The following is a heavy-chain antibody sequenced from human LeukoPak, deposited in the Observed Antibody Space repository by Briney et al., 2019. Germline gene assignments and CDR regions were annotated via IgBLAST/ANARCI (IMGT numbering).Heavy chain of an antibody. V-gene: IGHV3-21*06. CDR1: GFNFEYYV. D-gene: IGHD1-26*01. CDR2: ISTTGNYI. CDR3: ARDWSGSYGSYHYYMDV. J-gene: IGHJ6*03. Sequence: GGSPRLSCAASGFNFEYYVMNWVRQAPGKGLEWVSSISTTGNYIYYADSLKGRLTISRDNANNSVYLQMNSLRAEDTAVYYCARDWSGSYGSYHYYMDVWGKGTTVTVSS.